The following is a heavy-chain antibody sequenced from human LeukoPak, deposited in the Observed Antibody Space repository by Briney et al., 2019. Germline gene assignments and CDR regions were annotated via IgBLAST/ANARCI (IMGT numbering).Heavy chain of an antibody. D-gene: IGHD3-16*02. CDR2: MNPNSGNT. J-gene: IGHJ3*02. Sequence: ASVKVSCKASGYTFTSYDINWVRQATGQGLEGKGWMNPNSGNTGYAQKFQGRVTMTRNTSISTAYMELSRLRSDDTAVYYCARQDYVWGSYRYAFDIWGQGTMVTVSS. V-gene: IGHV1-8*01. CDR1: GYTFTSYD. CDR3: ARQDYVWGSYRYAFDI.